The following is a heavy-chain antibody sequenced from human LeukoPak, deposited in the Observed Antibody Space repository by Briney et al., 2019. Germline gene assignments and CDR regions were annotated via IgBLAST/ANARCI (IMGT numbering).Heavy chain of an antibody. CDR2: ISYDGSNK. Sequence: GGSLRLSCAASGFTFSSYAMHWVRQAPGKGLEWVAVISYDGSNKYYADSVKGRFTISRVNSKNTLYLPMNSLRAEDTAVYYCARVTQGGWYFDYWGQGTLVTVSS. CDR3: ARVTQGGWYFDY. J-gene: IGHJ4*02. D-gene: IGHD2-15*01. CDR1: GFTFSSYA. V-gene: IGHV3-30-3*01.